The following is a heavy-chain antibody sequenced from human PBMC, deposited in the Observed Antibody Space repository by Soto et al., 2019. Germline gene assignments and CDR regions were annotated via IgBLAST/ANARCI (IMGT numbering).Heavy chain of an antibody. V-gene: IGHV3-23*01. CDR3: AKRGSGSQFDY. CDR2: ISGSGGST. Sequence: GGSLGLSCAASGFTFNSYAMSWVRQAPGKGLERVSVISGSGGSTYYADSVKGRFTISRDNSKNTLYLQMNSLRAEDTAVYYCAKRGSGSQFDYWGQGTLVTVSS. D-gene: IGHD1-26*01. J-gene: IGHJ4*02. CDR1: GFTFNSYA.